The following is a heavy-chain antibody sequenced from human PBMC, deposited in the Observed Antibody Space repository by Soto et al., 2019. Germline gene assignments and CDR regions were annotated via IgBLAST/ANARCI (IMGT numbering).Heavy chain of an antibody. CDR1: GGTFSSYA. V-gene: IGHV1-69*01. D-gene: IGHD3-9*01. J-gene: IGHJ5*02. CDR3: ARATYDMLSRSEEINWFEP. Sequence: QVQLVQSGAEVKKPGSSVKVSCKASGGTFSSYAISWVRQAPGQGLEWMGGIIPIFGTANYAQKFQGRVTITAVESTITACMELSSLRSEDTAVYYCARATYDMLSRSEEINWFEPWGQGTLVTVSS. CDR2: IIPIFGTA.